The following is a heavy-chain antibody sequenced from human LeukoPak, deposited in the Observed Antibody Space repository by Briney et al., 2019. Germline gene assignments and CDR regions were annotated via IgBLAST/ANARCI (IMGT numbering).Heavy chain of an antibody. V-gene: IGHV1-2*02. D-gene: IGHD6-19*01. CDR2: INPNSGGT. J-gene: IGHJ3*02. CDR3: ARVCVRGCNAFDI. CDR1: GYTFTGYY. Sequence: ASVKVSCKASGYTFTGYYMHWVRQAPGQGLEWMGWINPNSGGTDYAQKFQGRVTMTRDTSISTAYMELSRLRSDDTAVYYCARVCVRGCNAFDIWGQGTMVTVSS.